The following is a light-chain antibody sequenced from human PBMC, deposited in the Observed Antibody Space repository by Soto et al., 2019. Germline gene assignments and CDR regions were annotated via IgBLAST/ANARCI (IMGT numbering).Light chain of an antibody. CDR1: QSVSSY. V-gene: IGKV3-11*01. Sequence: EIVLTQSPATLSLSPGEIATLSCRASQSVSSYLAWYQQKAGQAPRLLIYDASNRATGIPARFSGSGSGTDFTLTISRLQPEDFAVYYCQQRSSWPRTFGLGTKVEI. CDR2: DAS. CDR3: QQRSSWPRT. J-gene: IGKJ1*01.